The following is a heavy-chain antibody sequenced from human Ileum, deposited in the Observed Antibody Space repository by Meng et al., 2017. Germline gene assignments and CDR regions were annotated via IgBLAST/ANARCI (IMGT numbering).Heavy chain of an antibody. CDR3: ATMLGFGEFSQREHTTTRTYDY. Sequence: SVKVSCKASGGTFSSYAISWVRQAPGQGLEWMGGIIPIFGTANYAQKFQGRVTITADESTSTAYMELSSLRSEDTAVYYCATMLGFGEFSQREHTTTRTYDYWGQGTLVTVSS. D-gene: IGHD3-10*01. CDR1: GGTFSSYA. J-gene: IGHJ4*02. V-gene: IGHV1-69*13. CDR2: IIPIFGTA.